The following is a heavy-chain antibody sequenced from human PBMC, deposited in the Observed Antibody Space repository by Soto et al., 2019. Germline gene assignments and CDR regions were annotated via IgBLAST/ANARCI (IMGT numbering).Heavy chain of an antibody. J-gene: IGHJ6*02. Sequence: GESLKISCQASGYTFTKYWGGWVRQLPGKGLEWMGRIDPSDSYTNYSPSFQGHVTISADKSISTAYLQWSSLKASDTAMYYCVVSGSYYISYYYGMDVWGQGTTVTVSS. CDR2: IDPSDSYT. D-gene: IGHD3-10*01. V-gene: IGHV5-10-1*01. CDR1: GYTFTKYW. CDR3: VVSGSYYISYYYGMDV.